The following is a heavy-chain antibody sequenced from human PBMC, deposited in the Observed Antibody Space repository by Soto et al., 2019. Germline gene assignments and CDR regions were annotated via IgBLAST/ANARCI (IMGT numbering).Heavy chain of an antibody. D-gene: IGHD3-3*01. V-gene: IGHV4-39*01. Sequence: QLPLHESGTGLAEPAENLALICSVSAWSITSHSYYCVWIRQPAGKGLVWIGTIYYSGNTYYNPSLKSRVTLFADTSRAPFYLKVNCVPAADTAVYFCARITGIAIFRSENWGHGTQVTVSS. CDR2: IYYSGNT. J-gene: IGHJ4*01. CDR1: AWSITSHSYY. CDR3: ARITGIAIFRSEN.